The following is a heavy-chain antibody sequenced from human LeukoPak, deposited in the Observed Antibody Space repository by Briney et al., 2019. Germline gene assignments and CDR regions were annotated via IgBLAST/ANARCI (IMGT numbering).Heavy chain of an antibody. CDR2: INWNGGST. CDR3: ARLVVPAADYYYYYYMDV. J-gene: IGHJ6*03. Sequence: GGSLRLSCAASGFTFDDYGMSWVRQAAGKGLEWVSGINWNGGSTVYADSVKGRFTISRDNAKNSLYLQMNSLRAEDTALYYCARLVVPAADYYYYYYMDVWGKGTTVTVSS. V-gene: IGHV3-20*04. CDR1: GFTFDDYG. D-gene: IGHD2-2*01.